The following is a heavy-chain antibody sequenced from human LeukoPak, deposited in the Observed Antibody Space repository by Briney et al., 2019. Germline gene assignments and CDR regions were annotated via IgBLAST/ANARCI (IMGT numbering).Heavy chain of an antibody. J-gene: IGHJ6*02. D-gene: IGHD1-26*01. CDR3: ARAYSGSYRSTGYYGMDV. Sequence: ASVKVSCKASGYTFTSYYMHWVRQAPGQGLEWMGIINPSGGSTSYAQKLQGRVTMTRDTSTSTVYMELSSLRSEDTAVYYCARAYSGSYRSTGYYGMDVWGQGTTVTVSS. CDR1: GYTFTSYY. CDR2: INPSGGST. V-gene: IGHV1-46*01.